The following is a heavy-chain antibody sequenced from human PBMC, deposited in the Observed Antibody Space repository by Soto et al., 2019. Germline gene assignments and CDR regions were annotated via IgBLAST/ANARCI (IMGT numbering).Heavy chain of an antibody. Sequence: SETLSLTCTVSGGSFNSGGSYWSWIRQHPGKGLEWIGYIYYSGSTYYTPSLKSRVTISIDTSKNQFSLKLSSVTAADTAVYYCAPDPPIFGIITVFDYWGQGTLVTVSS. D-gene: IGHD3-3*01. J-gene: IGHJ4*02. CDR1: GGSFNSGGSY. CDR3: APDPPIFGIITVFDY. V-gene: IGHV4-31*03. CDR2: IYYSGST.